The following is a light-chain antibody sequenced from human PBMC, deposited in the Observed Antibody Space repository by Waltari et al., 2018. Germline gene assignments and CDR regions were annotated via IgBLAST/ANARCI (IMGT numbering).Light chain of an antibody. CDR2: EDS. CDR1: HSHIGNNY. CDR3: GTWDSSLSGAV. J-gene: IGLJ7*01. V-gene: IGLV1-51*02. Sequence: QSVLTQPPSVSAAPGQRVTIPCSGGHSHIGNNYVSWYRQFPGTSPKLLIYEDSERPSGVPGRFSGSKSGTSATLDITGLQAGDEADYYCGTWDSSLSGAVFGGGTHLTVL.